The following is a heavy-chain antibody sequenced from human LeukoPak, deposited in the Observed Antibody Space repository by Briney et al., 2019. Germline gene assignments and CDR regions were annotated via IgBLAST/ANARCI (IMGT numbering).Heavy chain of an antibody. V-gene: IGHV4-4*07. D-gene: IGHD3-10*01. CDR3: ARSGLTYAFDI. J-gene: IGHJ3*02. CDR1: GGSLSNYY. CDR2: IYTSGST. Sequence: SETLSLTCSVSGGSLSNYYWSWIRQPPGKELEWIGRIYTSGSTNYSPSLKSRVTISVDTSKNQFSLKLSSVTAADTAIYYCARSGLTYAFDIWGQGTMVTVSS.